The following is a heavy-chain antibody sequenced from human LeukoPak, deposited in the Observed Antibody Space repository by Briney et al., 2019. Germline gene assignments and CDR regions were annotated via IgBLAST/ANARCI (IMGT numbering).Heavy chain of an antibody. V-gene: IGHV3-74*01. CDR1: GFTFSSYW. D-gene: IGHD2-15*01. CDR2: INSDGSST. CDR3: AREEVSFAAKGY. Sequence: PGGSLRLSCAASGFTFSSYWMHWVRQAPGKGLVWVSRINSDGSSTSYADSVKGQFTISRDNAKNTLYLQMNSLRAEDTAVYYCAREEVSFAAKGYWGQGTLVTVSS. J-gene: IGHJ4*02.